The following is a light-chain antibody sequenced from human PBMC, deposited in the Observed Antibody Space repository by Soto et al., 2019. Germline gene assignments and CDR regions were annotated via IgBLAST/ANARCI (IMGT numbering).Light chain of an antibody. CDR2: GAS. J-gene: IGKJ2*01. Sequence: EIVLTQSPGTLSLSPGERATLSCRASQSVSSSYLAWYQQKPGQAPRLLIYGASSRATGIPDRFSGSGSGSDFTLTISKLEPEAFAVYYGQQYGSSSMYTFGQGNKLEIK. V-gene: IGKV3-20*01. CDR1: QSVSSSY. CDR3: QQYGSSSMYT.